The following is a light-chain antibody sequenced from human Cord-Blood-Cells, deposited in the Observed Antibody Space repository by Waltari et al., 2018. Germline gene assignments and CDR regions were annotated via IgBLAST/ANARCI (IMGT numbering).Light chain of an antibody. CDR3: QQYGSSPQT. Sequence: EIVLTQSPGTLSLSPGERATLSCRASQSVSSSYLAWYQQKPGQAPRPRVYGASSRATCIPDRFSGSGSGTDFTLTISRLEPEDFAVYYCQQYGSSPQTFGGGTKVEIK. CDR2: GAS. V-gene: IGKV3-20*01. J-gene: IGKJ4*01. CDR1: QSVSSSY.